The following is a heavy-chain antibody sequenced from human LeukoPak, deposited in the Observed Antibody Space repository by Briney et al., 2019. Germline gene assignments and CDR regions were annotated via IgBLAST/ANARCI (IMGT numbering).Heavy chain of an antibody. D-gene: IGHD3-22*01. Sequence: GGSLRLSCAASGFTFDDYGMSWVRQAPGKWLEWVSGINWNGGSTGYAESVKGRFTISRDNAKNSLYLQMNSLRAEDTALYYCARGEDSPFDYWGQGTLVTVSS. CDR1: GFTFDDYG. J-gene: IGHJ4*02. V-gene: IGHV3-20*04. CDR2: INWNGGST. CDR3: ARGEDSPFDY.